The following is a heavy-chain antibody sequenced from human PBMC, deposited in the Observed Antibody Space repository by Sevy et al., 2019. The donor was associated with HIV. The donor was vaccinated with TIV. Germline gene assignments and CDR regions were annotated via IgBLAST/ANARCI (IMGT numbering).Heavy chain of an antibody. CDR1: GFTFSTYA. J-gene: IGHJ6*02. D-gene: IGHD2-21*02. CDR2: ISGSGGYT. V-gene: IGHV3-23*01. Sequence: GGSLRLSCAASGFTFSTYAMSWVRQAPGKGLEWVSAISGSGGYTYYAYSVRGRFTISRDNSKNTLYLQMNSLRAEDTAVYYCAKEGHCGGDCQTWGGRYYYGMDVWGQGTTVTVSS. CDR3: AKEGHCGGDCQTWGGRYYYGMDV.